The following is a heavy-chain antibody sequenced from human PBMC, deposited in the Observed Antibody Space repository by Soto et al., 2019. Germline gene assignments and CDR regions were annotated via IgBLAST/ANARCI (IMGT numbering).Heavy chain of an antibody. CDR1: GFTFSSYS. CDR2: ISSSSSTT. D-gene: IGHD3-10*01. CDR3: AKNRQFRSYYESAGHYDN. Sequence: PGGSLRLSCAASGFTFSSYSMDWVRQAPGKGLEWVSYISSSSSTTYYADSVKGRFTISRDNSKNTLYLQMNSLRDEDTAIYYCAKNRQFRSYYESAGHYDNWGQGTLVTVSS. J-gene: IGHJ4*02. V-gene: IGHV3-48*02.